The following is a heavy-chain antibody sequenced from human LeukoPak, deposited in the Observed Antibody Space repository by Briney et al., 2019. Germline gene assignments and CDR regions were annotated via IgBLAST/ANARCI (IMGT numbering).Heavy chain of an antibody. J-gene: IGHJ4*02. CDR1: GYTFANFG. Sequence: ASVKVSCKASGYTFANFGITWVRQAPGQGLEWMGWISVYNGNTNCAQNLQGRVTLTTDTSTSTAYMELRSLRSDDTALYYCARTCSSSCYMVHWGQGTLVTVSS. V-gene: IGHV1-18*01. CDR2: ISVYNGNT. CDR3: ARTCSSSCYMVH. D-gene: IGHD2-2*02.